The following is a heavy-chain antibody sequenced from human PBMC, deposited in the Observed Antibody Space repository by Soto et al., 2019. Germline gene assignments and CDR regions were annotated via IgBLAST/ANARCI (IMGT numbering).Heavy chain of an antibody. CDR1: GGSISITKW. D-gene: IGHD3-16*01. J-gene: IGHJ4*02. CDR2: IYHSGST. V-gene: IGHV4-4*02. Sequence: QVQLQESGPGLVKPSGTLSLTCGVSGGSISITKWWSWVRQPPGKGLEWIGEIYHSGSTNYNPSLTSRINISVDKSKNQFSLNLSSVTAADTAVYYCASRDDYVDYWGQGTLVTVSS. CDR3: ASRDDYVDY.